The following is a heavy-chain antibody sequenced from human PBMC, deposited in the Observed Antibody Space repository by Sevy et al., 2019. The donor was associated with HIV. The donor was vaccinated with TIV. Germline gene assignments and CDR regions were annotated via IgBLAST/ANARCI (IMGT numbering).Heavy chain of an antibody. Sequence: SETLSLTCTVSGGSISSYYWSWIRQPPGKGLEWIGYIYYSGSTNYNPSLKSRVTISVDTSKNQFSLKLSSVTAADTAVYYCARDQSNYDFSSGYSADWFDPWGQGTLVTVSS. CDR1: GGSISSYY. J-gene: IGHJ5*02. CDR2: IYYSGST. V-gene: IGHV4-59*01. D-gene: IGHD3-3*01. CDR3: ARDQSNYDFSSGYSADWFDP.